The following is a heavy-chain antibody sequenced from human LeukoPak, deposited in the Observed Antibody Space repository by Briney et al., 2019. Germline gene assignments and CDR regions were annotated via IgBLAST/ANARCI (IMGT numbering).Heavy chain of an antibody. J-gene: IGHJ3*02. D-gene: IGHD3-10*01. CDR1: GRSISPYY. Sequence: SETLSLTCSVSGRSISPYYWSWFRQAPGRGLEWIGYIFSSGASTYKPSLKSRVTLSVDTSRNQFSLKLNSVTAADTAVYYCAKSNGYGLIDIWGQGTMVTVSS. CDR3: AKSNGYGLIDI. V-gene: IGHV4-4*09. CDR2: IFSSGAS.